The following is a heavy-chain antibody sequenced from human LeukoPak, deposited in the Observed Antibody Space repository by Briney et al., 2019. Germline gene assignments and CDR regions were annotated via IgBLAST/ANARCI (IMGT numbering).Heavy chain of an antibody. CDR3: ARHGINSFRSIDY. D-gene: IGHD4-23*01. CDR1: GYSFTSYW. Sequence: GESLKISCKASGYSFTSYWIGWVRQLPGKDLEWMGVIYPDDSDTRYSPSFQGHVTISADRSINTAYLQWSSLKASDTAFYFCARHGINSFRSIDYWGRGTLVTVSS. J-gene: IGHJ4*02. CDR2: IYPDDSDT. V-gene: IGHV5-51*01.